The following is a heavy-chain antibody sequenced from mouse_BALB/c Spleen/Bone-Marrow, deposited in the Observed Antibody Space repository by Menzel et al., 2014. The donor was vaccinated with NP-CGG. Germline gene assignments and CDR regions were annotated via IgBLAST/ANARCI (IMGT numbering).Heavy chain of an antibody. D-gene: IGHD6-2*01. CDR1: GYTFTNYY. CDR3: ARGSPY. CDR2: INPGNGST. J-gene: IGHJ3*01. Sequence: QVQLQQHGAELVKPGDSVKLSCKTSGYTFTNYYIYWVKQRPGQGLEWIGVINPGNGSTNFNERLKSKATLTVDKSSTTAYILLTSLTSEDSAVYYCARGSPYWGQGTLVTVSA. V-gene: IGHV1S81*02.